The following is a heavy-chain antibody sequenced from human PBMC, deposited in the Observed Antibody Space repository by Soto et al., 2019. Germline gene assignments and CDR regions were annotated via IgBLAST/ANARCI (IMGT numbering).Heavy chain of an antibody. D-gene: IGHD3-22*01. Sequence: ASVKVSCKASGYTFSSYGITWVRQAPGQGPEWMGWISTYNGNTNYAQKFQGRVTLTTDTFTSTTYMELTSLTSDDTAVYYCARDRDSSGSLSGYWGQGTLITVSS. CDR3: ARDRDSSGSLSGY. V-gene: IGHV1-18*01. CDR1: GYTFSSYG. J-gene: IGHJ4*02. CDR2: ISTYNGNT.